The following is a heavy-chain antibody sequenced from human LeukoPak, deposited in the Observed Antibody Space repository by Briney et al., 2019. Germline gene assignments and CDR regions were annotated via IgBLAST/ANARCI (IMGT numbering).Heavy chain of an antibody. V-gene: IGHV3-7*01. CDR2: IKPDGRDK. Sequence: GGSLRLSCAASGLFFSTNWMSWVRQAPGKGLEWVATIKPDGRDKYYVDSVKGRFTMSRDNGKNSVYLQMNSLRAEDTAVYYCAKDSSVGYSDWLAPGGDPYYMDVWGKGTTVTSSS. CDR3: AKDSSVGYSDWLAPGGDPYYMDV. J-gene: IGHJ6*03. CDR1: GLFFSTNW. D-gene: IGHD3-9*01.